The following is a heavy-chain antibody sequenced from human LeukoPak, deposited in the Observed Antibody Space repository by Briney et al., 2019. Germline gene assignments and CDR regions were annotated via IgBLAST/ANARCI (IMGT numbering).Heavy chain of an antibody. CDR3: ARVTATTPFDY. CDR2: ISHSGST. D-gene: IGHD2-21*02. Sequence: SDTLSLTCAVSGGSSSSSNWWSWVRQPPGQGLEWIGEISHSGSTNSNPSLESRVTISVDKSKNQFSLELNSVTAADTAVYFCARVTATTPFDYWGQGTLVTVSS. J-gene: IGHJ4*02. V-gene: IGHV4-4*02. CDR1: GGSSSSSNW.